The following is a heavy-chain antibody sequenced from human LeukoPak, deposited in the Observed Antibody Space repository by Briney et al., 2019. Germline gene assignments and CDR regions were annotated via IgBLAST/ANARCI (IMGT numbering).Heavy chain of an antibody. CDR2: ISWNSGSI. V-gene: IGHV3-9*01. CDR3: AKENARYCSSTSCYTLDY. Sequence: GGSLRLSCAASGFTFDDYAMHWVRQAPGKGLEWVSGISWNSGSIGYADSVKGRFTISRDNAKNSLYLQMNSLRAEYTALYYCAKENARYCSSTSCYTLDYWGQGTLVTVSS. D-gene: IGHD2-2*02. CDR1: GFTFDDYA. J-gene: IGHJ4*02.